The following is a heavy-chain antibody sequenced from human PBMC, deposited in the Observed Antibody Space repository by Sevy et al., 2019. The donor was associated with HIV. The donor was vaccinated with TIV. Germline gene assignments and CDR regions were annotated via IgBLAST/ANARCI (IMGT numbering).Heavy chain of an antibody. D-gene: IGHD3-22*01. CDR3: ERDGRYYYDSSDAFDI. V-gene: IGHV3-53*01. J-gene: IGHJ3*02. CDR1: GFTVSSNY. CDR2: IYGGGST. Sequence: GGSLRLSCAASGFTVSSNYMSWVRQAPGKGLEWVSVIYGGGSTYYADSVKGRFTISRDNSKNTLYLQMNSLRAEDTAEYYCERDGRYYYDSSDAFDIWGQGTMVTVSS.